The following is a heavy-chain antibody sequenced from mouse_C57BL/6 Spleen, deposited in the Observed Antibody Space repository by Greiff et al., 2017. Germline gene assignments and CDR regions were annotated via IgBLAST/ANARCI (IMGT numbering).Heavy chain of an antibody. V-gene: IGHV1-64*01. CDR3: ARPGTDYYAMDY. Sequence: QVQLQQPGAELVKPGASVKLSCKASGYTFTSYWMHWVKQRPGQGLEWIGMIHPNSGSTNYNEKFKSKATLTVDKSSSTAYMQLSSLTSEDSAVYYCARPGTDYYAMDYWGQGTSVTVSS. D-gene: IGHD3-3*01. CDR1: GYTFTSYW. J-gene: IGHJ4*01. CDR2: IHPNSGST.